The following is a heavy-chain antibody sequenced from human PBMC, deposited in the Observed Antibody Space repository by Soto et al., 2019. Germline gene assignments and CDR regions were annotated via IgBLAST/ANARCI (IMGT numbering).Heavy chain of an antibody. D-gene: IGHD5-18*01. Sequence: SETLSLTCIVSGSSFSNFYWSWSRQSAGKGLEWIGRIYTSGATSYNPSLKSRVTMSVDTSETQMSLNLRSVTAADTAVYYCARGGIQLSYAFDYWGQGILVTVSS. CDR1: GSSFSNFY. CDR3: ARGGIQLSYAFDY. CDR2: IYTSGAT. V-gene: IGHV4-4*07. J-gene: IGHJ4*02.